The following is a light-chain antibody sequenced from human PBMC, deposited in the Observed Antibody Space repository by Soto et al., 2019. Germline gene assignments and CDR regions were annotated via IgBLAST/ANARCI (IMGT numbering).Light chain of an antibody. V-gene: IGLV1-51*01. CDR3: GTWDSSLSAAV. J-gene: IGLJ3*02. Sequence: QSVLTQPPSVSAAPGQKVTISCSGSSSNIGNNYVSWYQQLPGTAPKLLIYDXNXRPSGXXXRXSGSKSGTSATLGITGLQTGDEADYYCGTWDSSLSAAVFGGGTKLTVL. CDR2: DXN. CDR1: SSNIGNNY.